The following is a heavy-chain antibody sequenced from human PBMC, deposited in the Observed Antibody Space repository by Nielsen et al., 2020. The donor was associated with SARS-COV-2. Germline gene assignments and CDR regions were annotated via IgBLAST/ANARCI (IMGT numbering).Heavy chain of an antibody. J-gene: IGHJ3*02. CDR2: ISYDGSNK. V-gene: IGHV3-30*04. D-gene: IGHD3-22*01. CDR1: GFTFSSYA. Sequence: GGSLRLSCAASGFTFSSYAMHWVRQAPGKGLEWVAVISYDGSNKYYADSVKGRFTISRDNSKNTLYLQMNSLRTANTSVYYCANFDGSGYNAFDIWGQGTMVTVSS. CDR3: ANFDGSGYNAFDI.